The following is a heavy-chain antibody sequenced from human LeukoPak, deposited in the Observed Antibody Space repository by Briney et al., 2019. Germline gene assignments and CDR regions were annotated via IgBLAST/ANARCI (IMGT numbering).Heavy chain of an antibody. CDR3: AKVSGAAGFQKGTYYYYGMDV. V-gene: IGHV3-23*01. CDR1: GLTFNTYA. J-gene: IGHJ6*02. Sequence: GGSLRLSCAASGLTFNTYAMSWVRQAPGKGLEWVSVISGSGGTTYYAESVKGRFTVSRDNSKNTLSLQMNSLRAEDTAVYFCAKVSGAAGFQKGTYYYYGMDVWGQGTTVTVSS. CDR2: ISGSGGTT. D-gene: IGHD6-25*01.